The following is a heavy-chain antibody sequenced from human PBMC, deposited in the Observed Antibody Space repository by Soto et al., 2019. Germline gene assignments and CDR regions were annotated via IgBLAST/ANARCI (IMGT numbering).Heavy chain of an antibody. CDR3: ARVQSGYDFAY. V-gene: IGHV1-18*01. Sequence: QVQLVQSGAEVKKPGASVKVSCKASGYTFTSYGINWVRQAPGQGLEWMGWISANNGNTHYAQKLQGRVTMTTDTSTSPAYMELRGLRSDDTAVYYWARVQSGYDFAYWGQGTLVTVSS. CDR1: GYTFTSYG. J-gene: IGHJ4*02. CDR2: ISANNGNT. D-gene: IGHD5-12*01.